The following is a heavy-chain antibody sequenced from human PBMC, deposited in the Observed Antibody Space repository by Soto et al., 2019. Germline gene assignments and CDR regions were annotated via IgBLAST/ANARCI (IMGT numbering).Heavy chain of an antibody. CDR2: IYSGGST. CDR3: ARDKDYHFDY. D-gene: IGHD4-17*01. CDR1: GFTVSSNY. V-gene: IGHV3-66*01. J-gene: IGHJ4*02. Sequence: PGGSLRLSCAASGFTVSSNYMSWVRQAPGKGLEWVSVIYSGGSTYYADSVKGRFTISRNNSKNTLYLQMNSLRAEDTAVYYCARDKDYHFDYWGQGTLVTVSS.